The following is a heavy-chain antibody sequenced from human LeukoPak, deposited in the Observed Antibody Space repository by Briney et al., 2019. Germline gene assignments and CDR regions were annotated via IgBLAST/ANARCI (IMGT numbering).Heavy chain of an antibody. CDR1: GGSISSYY. V-gene: IGHV4-59*08. D-gene: IGHD3-3*01. Sequence: SETLSLTCTVSGGSISSYYWSWIRQPPGKGLEWIGYIYYSGSTNYNPSLKSRVTISVDTSKNQFSLKLSSVTAADTAVYYCARLHEGHGYRFLEWQYNWFDPWGQGTLVTVSS. J-gene: IGHJ5*02. CDR3: ARLHEGHGYRFLEWQYNWFDP. CDR2: IYYSGST.